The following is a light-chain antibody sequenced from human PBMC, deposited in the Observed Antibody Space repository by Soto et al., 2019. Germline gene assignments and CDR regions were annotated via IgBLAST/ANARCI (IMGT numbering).Light chain of an antibody. CDR2: DNS. V-gene: IGLV1-51*01. Sequence: QSVLTQPPSVSAAPGQKVTISCSGSSSNIGTNYVSWYQQLPGRAPKLVIFDNSKRPSGIPDRFSGSKSGSSATLGVTGLQTGDEADYYCGTWDSDLSAEVFGGGTTLTVL. J-gene: IGLJ3*02. CDR3: GTWDSDLSAEV. CDR1: SSNIGTNY.